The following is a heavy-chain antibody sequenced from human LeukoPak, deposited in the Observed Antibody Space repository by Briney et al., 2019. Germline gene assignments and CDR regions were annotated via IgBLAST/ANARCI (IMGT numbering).Heavy chain of an antibody. D-gene: IGHD6-19*01. V-gene: IGHV4-4*07. J-gene: IGHJ5*02. CDR1: GGSISDHY. CDR3: ARDVRYASGWSTPES. Sequence: SETLSLTCTVSGGSISDHYWSWIRQPSGKGLEWIGRIYSSGSANYSPSLKSRVSMSVETSHNYFSLNLTSVTAADTALYFCARDVRYASGWSTPESWGQGILVTVSS. CDR2: IYSSGSA.